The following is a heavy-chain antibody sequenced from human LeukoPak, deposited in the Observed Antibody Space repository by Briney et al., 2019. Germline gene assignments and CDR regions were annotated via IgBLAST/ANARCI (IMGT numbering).Heavy chain of an antibody. CDR3: ASHPDCSGGSCFDYYYMDV. J-gene: IGHJ6*03. CDR2: INPNSGGT. Sequence: SVKVSCKASGYTFTGYYMHWVRQAPGQGLEWMGWINPNSGGTNYAQKFQGRVTMTRDTSISTAYMELSRLRSDDTAVYYCASHPDCSGGSCFDYYYMDVWGKGTTVTVSS. CDR1: GYTFTGYY. V-gene: IGHV1-2*02. D-gene: IGHD2-15*01.